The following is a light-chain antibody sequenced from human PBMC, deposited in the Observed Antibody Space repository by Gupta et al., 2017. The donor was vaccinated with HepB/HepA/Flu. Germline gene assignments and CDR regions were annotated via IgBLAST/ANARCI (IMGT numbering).Light chain of an antibody. CDR1: QNIVTY. V-gene: IGKV1-39*01. Sequence: DIQMTQSPSYLSASVGDRVTLSCRASQNIVTYLIWYQQIPGKAPKLLIDGASSLQTGVPSRLSGSGSGTDFTLTISSLQPEDCATYYCQQSYSLPVTFGQGTKLEIK. CDR3: QQSYSLPVT. CDR2: GAS. J-gene: IGKJ2*01.